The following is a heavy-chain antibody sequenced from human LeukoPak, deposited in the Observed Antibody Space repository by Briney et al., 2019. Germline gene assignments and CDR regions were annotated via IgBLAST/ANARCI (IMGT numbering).Heavy chain of an antibody. Sequence: SETLSLTCTVSGGSISSYYWSWIRQPAGKGLEWIGRTYTSGSTNYNPSLKSRVTMSVDTSKNQFSLKLSSVTAADTAVYYCARDPPPMTTVTTYYYYGMDVWGQGTTVTVSS. V-gene: IGHV4-4*07. CDR3: ARDPPPMTTVTTYYYYGMDV. D-gene: IGHD4-17*01. CDR1: GGSISSYY. CDR2: TYTSGST. J-gene: IGHJ6*02.